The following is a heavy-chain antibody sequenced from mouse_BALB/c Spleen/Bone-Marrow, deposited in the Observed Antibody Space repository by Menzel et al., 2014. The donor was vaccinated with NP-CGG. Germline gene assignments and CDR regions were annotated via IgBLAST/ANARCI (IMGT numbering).Heavy chain of an antibody. Sequence: QVQLQQSGAELVRPGSSVKISCKAPGYTFTNFWMNWVKQRPGQGLEWIGQIHPGDGDTNNNGKFKGKATLTTDKSSSTAYMQLSSLSSEDSAVYFCARVYYGNLDYWGQGTTLTVSS. J-gene: IGHJ2*01. CDR3: ARVYYGNLDY. CDR1: GYTFTNFW. D-gene: IGHD2-1*01. V-gene: IGHV1-80*01. CDR2: IHPGDGDT.